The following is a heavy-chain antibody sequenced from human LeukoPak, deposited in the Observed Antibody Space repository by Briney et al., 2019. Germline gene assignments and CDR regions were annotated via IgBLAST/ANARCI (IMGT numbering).Heavy chain of an antibody. CDR2: INHSGST. D-gene: IGHD3-3*01. CDR1: GGSFSGYY. Sequence: PSETLSFTGAVYGGSFSGYYWSWIRPPPGKGREWIGEINHSGSTNYNPSLKSRVTISVDTSKNQFSLKLSSVTAADTAVYYCARGGGIFGVVTGGWFDPWGQGTLVTVSS. V-gene: IGHV4-34*01. J-gene: IGHJ5*02. CDR3: ARGGGIFGVVTGGWFDP.